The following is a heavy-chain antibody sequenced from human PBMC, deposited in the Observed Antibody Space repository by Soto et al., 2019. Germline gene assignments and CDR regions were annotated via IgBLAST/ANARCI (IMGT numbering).Heavy chain of an antibody. Sequence: PSETLSLTCTVSGGSIRGGGYYWSWILQHPGKGLELIVYIYYSGSAYYNPSLQSRFPISLDTSKNQFSLKLSSVTAADTAVYYCARGGPGATKTGVWFDPWGQGTLVTVSS. D-gene: IGHD1-26*01. J-gene: IGHJ5*02. CDR3: ARGGPGATKTGVWFDP. V-gene: IGHV4-31*03. CDR1: GGSIRGGGYY. CDR2: IYYSGSA.